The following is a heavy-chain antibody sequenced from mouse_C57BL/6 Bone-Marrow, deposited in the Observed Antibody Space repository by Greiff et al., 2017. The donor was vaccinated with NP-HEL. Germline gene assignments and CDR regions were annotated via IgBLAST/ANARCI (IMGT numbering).Heavy chain of an antibody. CDR3: YHYYGSSYVGFAY. D-gene: IGHD1-1*01. J-gene: IGHJ3*01. Sequence: VQLQQSGPELVKPGASVKISCKASGYTFTDYYMNWVKQSHGKSLEWIGDINPNNGGTSYNQKFKGKATLTVDKSSSTAYMELRSLTSEDSAVYYCYHYYGSSYVGFAYWGQGTLVTVSA. V-gene: IGHV1-26*01. CDR1: GYTFTDYY. CDR2: INPNNGGT.